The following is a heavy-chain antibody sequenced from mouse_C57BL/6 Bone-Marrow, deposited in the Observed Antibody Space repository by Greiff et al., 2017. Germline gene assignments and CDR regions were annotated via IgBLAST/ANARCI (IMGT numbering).Heavy chain of an antibody. CDR1: GYSITSGYY. CDR2: ISYDGSN. J-gene: IGHJ2*01. Sequence: DVKLQESGPGLVKPSQSLSLTCSVTGYSITSGYYWNWIRQFPGNKLEWMGYISYDGSNNYNPSLKNRISITRDTSKNQFFLKLNSVTTEDTATYYCASGSYFDYWGQGTTLTVSS. CDR3: ASGSYFDY. V-gene: IGHV3-6*01. D-gene: IGHD4-1*01.